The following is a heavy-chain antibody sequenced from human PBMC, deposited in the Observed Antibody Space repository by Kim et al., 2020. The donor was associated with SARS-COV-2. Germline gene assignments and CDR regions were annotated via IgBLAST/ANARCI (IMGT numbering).Heavy chain of an antibody. J-gene: IGHJ6*02. Sequence: SVKVSCKASGGTFSSYAISWVRQAPGQGLEWMGGIIPIFGTANYARKFQGRVTITADESTSTAYMELSSLRSEDTAVYYCARGHYAGDYYYYYGMDVWGQGTTVTVSS. CDR2: IIPIFGTA. CDR3: ARGHYAGDYYYYYGMDV. CDR1: GGTFSSYA. D-gene: IGHD7-27*01. V-gene: IGHV1-69*13.